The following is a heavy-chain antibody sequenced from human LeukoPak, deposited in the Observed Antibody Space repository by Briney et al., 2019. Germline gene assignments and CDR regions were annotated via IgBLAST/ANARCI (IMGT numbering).Heavy chain of an antibody. CDR3: ARGSGWYDY. V-gene: IGHV4-4*07. CDR1: GASISSYF. J-gene: IGHJ4*02. D-gene: IGHD6-19*01. CDR2: IYTSGTT. Sequence: SETLSLTCTVSGASISSYFWSWIRQPAGKGLEWIGRIYTSGTTNYNPSLKSRVTVSVDTSKNQLSLKLTSVTAADTAVYHCARGSGWYDYWSQETLVTVSS.